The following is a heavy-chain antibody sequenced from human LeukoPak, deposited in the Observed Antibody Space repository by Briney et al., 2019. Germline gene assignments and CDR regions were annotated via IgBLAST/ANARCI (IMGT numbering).Heavy chain of an antibody. CDR2: ISGSGDST. J-gene: IGHJ4*02. CDR1: GFTFSVYA. CDR3: VRNSGGSAAHPFDY. D-gene: IGHD6-13*01. V-gene: IGHV3-23*01. Sequence: GGSLRLSCAASGFTFSVYAMSWVRQAPGKGLEWVSGISGSGDSTFYADAVKGRFTISRDNSENTLYLQMNSLRAEDTALYYCVRNSGGSAAHPFDYWGQGTLVTVSS.